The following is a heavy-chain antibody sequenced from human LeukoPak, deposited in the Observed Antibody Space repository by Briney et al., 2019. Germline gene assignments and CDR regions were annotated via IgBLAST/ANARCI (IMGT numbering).Heavy chain of an antibody. CDR2: IRGGGGST. V-gene: IGHV3-23*01. CDR1: GFTFSSYA. J-gene: IGHJ6*02. CDR3: AKGIGRAVIAAAPRAGYYYYGMDV. D-gene: IGHD6-13*01. Sequence: GGSLRLSCAASGFTFSSYAMSWAGQLQGKGLGGVSVIRGGGGSTYYADSVKGRFTISRDNSKNTLYLQMNSLRAEDTAVYYCAKGIGRAVIAAAPRAGYYYYGMDVWGQGTTVTVSS.